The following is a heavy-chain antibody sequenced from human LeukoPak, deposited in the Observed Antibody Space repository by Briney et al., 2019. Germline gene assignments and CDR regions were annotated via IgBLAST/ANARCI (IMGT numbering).Heavy chain of an antibody. D-gene: IGHD3-3*01. Sequence: GESLRISCKGSGYTFSSYWIGWVGQMPGKGLEWMGIIYPGDSDTRYSPSLQGQVTISVDTSIGTAYLQWSSLKASDTAIYYCARQNDFRLDYWGQGTLVTVSS. CDR1: GYTFSSYW. CDR3: ARQNDFRLDY. CDR2: IYPGDSDT. J-gene: IGHJ4*02. V-gene: IGHV5-51*01.